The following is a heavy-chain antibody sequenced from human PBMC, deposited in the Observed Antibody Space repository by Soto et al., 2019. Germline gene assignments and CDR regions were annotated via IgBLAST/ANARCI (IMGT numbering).Heavy chain of an antibody. CDR2: IIPIFGTA. CDR3: ARQVEISIYWFDP. Sequence: SVKVSCKASGGTFSSYAISWVRQAPGQGLEWMGGIIPIFGTANYAQKFQGRVTITADESTSTAYMELSSLRSEDTAVYYCARQVEISIYWFDPWGQGTLVTVSS. J-gene: IGHJ5*02. D-gene: IGHD2-21*01. V-gene: IGHV1-69*13. CDR1: GGTFSSYA.